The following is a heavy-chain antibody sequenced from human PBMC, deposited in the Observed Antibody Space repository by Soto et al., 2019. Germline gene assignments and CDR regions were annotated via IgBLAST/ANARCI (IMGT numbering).Heavy chain of an antibody. J-gene: IGHJ4*02. CDR3: AKETGYSSSWEKIDY. Sequence: PGGSLRLSCAASGFTFSSYAMNWVRQAPGKGLEWVGRIKSKTDGGTTDYAAPVKGRFTISRDDSKNTLYLQMNSLKTEDTAVYYCAKETGYSSSWEKIDYWGQGTLVTVSS. CDR2: IKSKTDGGTT. D-gene: IGHD6-13*01. CDR1: GFTFSSYA. V-gene: IGHV3-15*07.